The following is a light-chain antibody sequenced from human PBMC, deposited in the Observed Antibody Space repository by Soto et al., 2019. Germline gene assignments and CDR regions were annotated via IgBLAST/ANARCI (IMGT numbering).Light chain of an antibody. CDR3: SSYTSNSSLV. V-gene: IGLV2-14*01. J-gene: IGLJ3*02. CDR1: SSDVGGYNY. Sequence: QSALTQPASVSGSPGQSITISCTGTSSDVGGYNYVSWYQHYPGRAPKVMIYEVTYRPSGVSHRFSGSKSGNTASLTISGLQADDEANYYCSSYTSNSSLVFGGGTKLTVL. CDR2: EVT.